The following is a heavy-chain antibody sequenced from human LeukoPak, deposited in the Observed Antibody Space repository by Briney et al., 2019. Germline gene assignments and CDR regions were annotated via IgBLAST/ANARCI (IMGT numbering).Heavy chain of an antibody. V-gene: IGHV5-51*01. CDR1: GYRFTSHW. Sequence: GESLKISCQGSGYRFTSHWIGWVRQMPGKGLEWMGIIYPGDSDTRYSPSFQGQVTISADKSISTAYLQWSSLKASDTAMYYCARTIRYSSSGLDYWGQGTLVTVSS. D-gene: IGHD6-6*01. CDR3: ARTIRYSSSGLDY. CDR2: IYPGDSDT. J-gene: IGHJ4*02.